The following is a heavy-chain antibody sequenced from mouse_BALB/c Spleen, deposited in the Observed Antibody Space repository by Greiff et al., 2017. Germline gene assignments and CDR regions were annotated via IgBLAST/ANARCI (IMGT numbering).Heavy chain of an antibody. Sequence: EVQVVESGGGLVQPGGSLKLSCAASGFTFSSYTMSWVRQTPEKRLEWVAYISNGGGSTYYPDTVKGRFTISRDNAKNTLYLQMSSLKSEDTAMYYCARHDTMVRGGFAYWGQGTLVTVSA. D-gene: IGHD2-2*01. V-gene: IGHV5-12-2*01. CDR1: GFTFSSYT. CDR2: ISNGGGST. J-gene: IGHJ3*01. CDR3: ARHDTMVRGGFAY.